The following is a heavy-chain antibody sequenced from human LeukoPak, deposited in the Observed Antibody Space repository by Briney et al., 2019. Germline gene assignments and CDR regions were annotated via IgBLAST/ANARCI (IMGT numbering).Heavy chain of an antibody. Sequence: PGGSLRLSCAASGFTFSDYYMSWIRQAPRKGLEWVSYISSSGSTIYYADSVKGRFTISRDNAKNSLYLQMNSLRAEDTAVYYCARFAILWFGNYYYGMDVWGQGTTVTVSS. CDR3: ARFAILWFGNYYYGMDV. J-gene: IGHJ6*02. CDR1: GFTFSDYY. D-gene: IGHD3-10*01. CDR2: ISSSGSTI. V-gene: IGHV3-11*01.